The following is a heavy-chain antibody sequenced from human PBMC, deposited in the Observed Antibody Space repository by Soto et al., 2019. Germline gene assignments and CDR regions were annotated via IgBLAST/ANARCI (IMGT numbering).Heavy chain of an antibody. CDR1: GFTFSSYG. V-gene: IGHV3-30*18. J-gene: IGHJ6*02. Sequence: GGSLRLSCAASGFTFSSYGMHWVRQAPGKGLEWVAVISYDGSNKYYADSVKGRFTISRDNSKNTLYLQMNSLRAEDTAVYYCAKGHRAFSIRKLRGMDVWGQGTTVTVSS. D-gene: IGHD1-20*01. CDR2: ISYDGSNK. CDR3: AKGHRAFSIRKLRGMDV.